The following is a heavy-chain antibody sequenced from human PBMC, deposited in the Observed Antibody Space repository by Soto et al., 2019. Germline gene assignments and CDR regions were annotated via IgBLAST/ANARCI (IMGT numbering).Heavy chain of an antibody. Sequence: GGSLRLSCAASGFSFSISPMHWVRQAPGKGPEWVALISYDGTNKFYADSVKGRFTISGDNSKSTLYLQVDSLRPEDAAVYYCARDPKTSGGQNWAFNYFDSWGQGTLVTVSS. CDR2: ISYDGTNK. D-gene: IGHD7-27*01. J-gene: IGHJ4*02. CDR3: ARDPKTSGGQNWAFNYFDS. V-gene: IGHV3-30-3*01. CDR1: GFSFSISP.